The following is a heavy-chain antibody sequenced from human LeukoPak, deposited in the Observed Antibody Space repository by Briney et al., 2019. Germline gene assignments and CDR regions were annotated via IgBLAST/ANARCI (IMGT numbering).Heavy chain of an antibody. CDR3: AKFPFYGHFDY. Sequence: GGSLRLSCAASGFTFSSYAMSWVRQAPGKGLEWVSASSGSGGSTYYADSVKGRFTISRDNSKNALYLQMNSLRAEDTAVYYCAKFPFYGHFDYWGQGTLVTVSS. CDR1: GFTFSSYA. V-gene: IGHV3-23*01. J-gene: IGHJ4*02. D-gene: IGHD2/OR15-2a*01. CDR2: SSGSGGST.